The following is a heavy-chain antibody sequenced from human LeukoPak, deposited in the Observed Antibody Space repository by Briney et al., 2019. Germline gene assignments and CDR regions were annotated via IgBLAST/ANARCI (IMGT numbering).Heavy chain of an antibody. V-gene: IGHV3-23*01. CDR1: GFTFSSYA. J-gene: IGHJ4*02. CDR2: ISGSGSST. Sequence: HAGGSLGLSCAASGFTFSSYAMSWVRQAPGKGLEWVSPISGSGSSTYYADSVKGRFTISRDNSKNTLYLQMNSLRAEDTAVYYCAKGVAVASPYYFDYWGQGTLVTVSS. CDR3: AKGVAVASPYYFDY. D-gene: IGHD6-19*01.